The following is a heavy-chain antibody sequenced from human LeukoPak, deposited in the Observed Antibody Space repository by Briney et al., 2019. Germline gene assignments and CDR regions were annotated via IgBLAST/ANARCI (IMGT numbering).Heavy chain of an antibody. CDR2: IIPIFGIA. CDR3: ARDGGKDIVVVPAADNWLDP. Sequence: SVKVSCKASGGTFSSYAISWVRQAPGQGLEWMGRIIPIFGIANYAQKFQGRVTITADKSTSTAYMELSSLRSEDTAVYYCARDGGKDIVVVPAADNWLDPWGQGTLVTVSS. J-gene: IGHJ5*02. V-gene: IGHV1-69*04. D-gene: IGHD2-2*01. CDR1: GGTFSSYA.